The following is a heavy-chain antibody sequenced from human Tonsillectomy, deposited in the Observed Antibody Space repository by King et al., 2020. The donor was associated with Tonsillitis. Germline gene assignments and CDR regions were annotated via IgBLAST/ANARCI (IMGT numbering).Heavy chain of an antibody. CDR3: ARDGLGGSDAIDI. V-gene: IGHV3-21*01. D-gene: IGHD1-26*01. CDR2: ISSSSSYI. CDR1: GFTFSSYS. Sequence: DVQLVESGGGLVKPGGSLRLSCAASGFTFSSYSMNWVRQAPGKGLEWVSSISSSSSYIYYADSVKGRFTISRDNAKNSLYLQMNSLRAEDTAVYYCARDGLGGSDAIDIWGQGTMVTVSS. J-gene: IGHJ3*02.